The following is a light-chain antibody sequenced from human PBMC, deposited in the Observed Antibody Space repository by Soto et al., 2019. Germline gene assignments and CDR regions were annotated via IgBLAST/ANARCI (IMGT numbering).Light chain of an antibody. CDR1: SSDVGGYNY. CDR3: SSYTSSSTLYV. CDR2: DVS. J-gene: IGLJ1*01. Sequence: QSVLTQPASVSGSPGQSITISCTGTSSDVGGYNYVSWYQQHTGKAPKLMIYDVSSRPSGVSYRFAGSKSGNTASLTISGLQAEDEADYYCSSYTSSSTLYVFGTGTKLTVL. V-gene: IGLV2-14*01.